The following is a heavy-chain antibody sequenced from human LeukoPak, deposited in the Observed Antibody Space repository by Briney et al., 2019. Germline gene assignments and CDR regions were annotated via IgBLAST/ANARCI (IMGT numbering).Heavy chain of an antibody. Sequence: GGSLRLSCAASGFTFSSYAMSRVRQAPGKGLEWVSAISGSGGSTYYADSVKGRFTISRDNSKNTLYLQMNSLRAEDTAVYYCAKVSSRVTGNMDVWGKGTTVTVSS. D-gene: IGHD1-20*01. J-gene: IGHJ6*03. CDR3: AKVSSRVTGNMDV. V-gene: IGHV3-23*01. CDR1: GFTFSSYA. CDR2: ISGSGGST.